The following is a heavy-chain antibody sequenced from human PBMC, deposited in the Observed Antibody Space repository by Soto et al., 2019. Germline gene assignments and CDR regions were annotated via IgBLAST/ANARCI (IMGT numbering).Heavy chain of an antibody. CDR1: GYTFTGYY. Sequence: ASVEVSCKXSGYTFTGYYMHWVRQAPGQGLEWMGWINPNSGGTNYAQKFQGWVTMTRDTSISTAYMELSRLRSDDTAVYYCARGDDSSGYYYYYYGMDVWGQGTTVTVSS. CDR2: INPNSGGT. CDR3: ARGDDSSGYYYYYYGMDV. D-gene: IGHD3-22*01. V-gene: IGHV1-2*04. J-gene: IGHJ6*02.